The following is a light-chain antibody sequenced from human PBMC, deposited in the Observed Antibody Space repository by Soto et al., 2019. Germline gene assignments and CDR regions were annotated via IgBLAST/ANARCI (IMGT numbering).Light chain of an antibody. CDR3: QQRTNWRLS. CDR2: DTS. J-gene: IGKJ4*01. V-gene: IGKV3-11*01. Sequence: EIVLTQSPATLSLSPGERATLSYRASQSVSSHLTWYQQKPGQAPRLLIYDTSNRATGIPARFSGSGSGTDFTLTISSLEPEDFAVYYCQQRTNWRLSFGGGTKVEIK. CDR1: QSVSSH.